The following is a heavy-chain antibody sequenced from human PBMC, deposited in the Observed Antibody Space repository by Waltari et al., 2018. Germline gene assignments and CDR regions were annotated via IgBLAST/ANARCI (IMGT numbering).Heavy chain of an antibody. D-gene: IGHD4-17*01. V-gene: IGHV3-48*03. CDR2: SSSSGPTI. Sequence: EVQLVESGGGLVQPGGSLRLSCAASGFSLSSYEMNWVRQAPGKGLEWVSVSSSSGPTIHYADSVKGRFTISRDNTKNSLSPQMNSLRAEDTAVYYCARVWGVTTSDYWGQGTLVTVSS. CDR1: GFSLSSYE. J-gene: IGHJ4*02. CDR3: ARVWGVTTSDY.